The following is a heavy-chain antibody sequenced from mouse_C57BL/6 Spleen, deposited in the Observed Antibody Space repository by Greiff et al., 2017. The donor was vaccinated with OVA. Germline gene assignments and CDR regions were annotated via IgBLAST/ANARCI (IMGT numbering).Heavy chain of an antibody. CDR2: ISYDGSN. Sequence: DVQLVESGPGLVKPSQSLSLTCSVTGYSITSGYYWNWIRQFPGNKLEWMGYISYDGSNNYNPSLKNRISITRDTSKNQFFLKLNSVTTEDTATYYCARVYYGYVDYWGQGTTLTVSS. D-gene: IGHD2-1*01. J-gene: IGHJ2*01. CDR1: GYSITSGYY. V-gene: IGHV3-6*01. CDR3: ARVYYGYVDY.